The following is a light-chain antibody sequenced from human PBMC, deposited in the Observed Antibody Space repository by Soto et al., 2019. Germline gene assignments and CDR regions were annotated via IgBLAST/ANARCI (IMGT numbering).Light chain of an antibody. CDR1: SSDVGAFGY. CDR3: GSYTDISTDV. Sequence: QSVLTQPASVSGSPGQSITISCTGTSSDVGAFGYVSWYQQHPGKAPKVLIYEVNVRPSGVSARFSGSKSVNTASLTISGLQAEDEADYYCGSYTDISTDVFGTGTKLTVL. CDR2: EVN. V-gene: IGLV2-14*01. J-gene: IGLJ1*01.